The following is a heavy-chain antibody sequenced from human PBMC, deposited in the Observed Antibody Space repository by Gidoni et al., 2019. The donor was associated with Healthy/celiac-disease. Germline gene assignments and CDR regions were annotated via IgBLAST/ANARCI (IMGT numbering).Heavy chain of an antibody. D-gene: IGHD3-22*01. CDR3: ARAKYYYDSSGYYALGFDY. CDR2: MNPNSGNT. CDR1: GYTFTSYD. Sequence: QVQLVQSGAEVKKPGASVKVSCKASGYTFTSYDINWVRQATGQGLEWMGWMNPNSGNTGYAQKFQGRVTITRNTSISTAYMELSSLRSEDTAVYYCARAKYYYDSSGYYALGFDYWGQGTLVTVSS. V-gene: IGHV1-8*01. J-gene: IGHJ4*02.